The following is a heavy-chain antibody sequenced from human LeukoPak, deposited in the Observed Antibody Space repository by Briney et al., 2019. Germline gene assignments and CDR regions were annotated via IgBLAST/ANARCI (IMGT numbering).Heavy chain of an antibody. CDR1: GYSISSDLY. D-gene: IGHD2/OR15-2a*01. V-gene: IGHV4-38-2*02. CDR3: ARGSYYFDGNDNHYYYYYMDV. J-gene: IGHJ6*03. Sequence: PSETLSLTCTVSGYSISSDLYWGWIRQPPGKGLEWIGEINHSGSTNYNASLKSGLTISADTSKNQFSLKVSSVTAADAAVYYCARGSYYFDGNDNHYYYYYMDVWGEGTTVTVSS. CDR2: INHSGST.